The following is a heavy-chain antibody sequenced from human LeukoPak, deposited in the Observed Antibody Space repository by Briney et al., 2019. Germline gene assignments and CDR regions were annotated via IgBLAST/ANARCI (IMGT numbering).Heavy chain of an antibody. D-gene: IGHD5-18*01. CDR1: GFTFGDYA. J-gene: IGHJ1*01. CDR2: IRSKAYGGTT. Sequence: GGSLRLSCTASGFTFGDYAMSWVRQAPGKGLEWVGFIRSKAYGGTTEYAASVKGRFTISRDDSKSIAYLQMNSLKTEDTAVYYCTREDSKRGYSYGYEYFQHWGQGTLVTVSS. V-gene: IGHV3-49*04. CDR3: TREDSKRGYSYGYEYFQH.